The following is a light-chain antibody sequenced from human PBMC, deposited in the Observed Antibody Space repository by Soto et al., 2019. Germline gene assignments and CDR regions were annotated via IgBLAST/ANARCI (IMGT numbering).Light chain of an antibody. CDR2: DTS. Sequence: EIVFTQSPGTLSLSPGERATLPCRASQSVNSGYLAWYQHTPGQAPRLPIYDTSTQATGIPDRFRGSGSGTGFTLTISRLEPEDFAVFYCQQYGSSPRTFGQGTKVDIK. CDR3: QQYGSSPRT. J-gene: IGKJ1*01. CDR1: QSVNSGY. V-gene: IGKV3-20*01.